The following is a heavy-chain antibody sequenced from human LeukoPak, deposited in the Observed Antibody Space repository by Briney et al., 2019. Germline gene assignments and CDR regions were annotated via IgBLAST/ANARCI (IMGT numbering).Heavy chain of an antibody. CDR2: ISWNSGSI. V-gene: IGHV3-9*02. D-gene: IGHD2-15*01. CDR3: AKDSVVAATRGAFDI. J-gene: IGHJ3*02. Sequence: GGSLRLSCAASGFTPDVYAIRWVRQAPEGGLGWVSGISWNSGSIGYADSVKGRFTISRDNAKNSLYLQMNSLRAEDTALYYCAKDSVVAATRGAFDIWGQGTMVTVSS. CDR1: GFTPDVYA.